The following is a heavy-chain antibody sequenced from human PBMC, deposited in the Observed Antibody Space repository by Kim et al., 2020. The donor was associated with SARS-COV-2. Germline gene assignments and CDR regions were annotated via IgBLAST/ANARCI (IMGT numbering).Heavy chain of an antibody. D-gene: IGHD1-1*01. J-gene: IGHJ4*02. CDR3: AKNWDGDY. Sequence: GGSLRLSCAASGFTFSSYAMGWVRQAPGKGLEWVSAISAYGGSYYADSVKGRFTISRDNSKNTLYLKMNSLRAEDTAIYYCAKNWDGDYWGQGTLVTVSS. V-gene: IGHV3-23*01. CDR1: GFTFSSYA. CDR2: ISAYGGS.